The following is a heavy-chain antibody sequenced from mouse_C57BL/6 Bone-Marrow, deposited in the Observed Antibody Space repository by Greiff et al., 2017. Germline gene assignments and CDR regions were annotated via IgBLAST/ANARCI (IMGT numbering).Heavy chain of an antibody. D-gene: IGHD1-1*01. Sequence: VQLQQSGAELVRPGASVTLSCKASGYTFTDYEMHWVKQTPVHGLEWIGAIDPETGGTAYNQKFKGKAILTADKSSSTAYMERRSLTSEDSAVYYCTRRPITTVVGDYFDYWGQGTTLTVSS. CDR2: IDPETGGT. CDR1: GYTFTDYE. J-gene: IGHJ2*01. CDR3: TRRPITTVVGDYFDY. V-gene: IGHV1-15*01.